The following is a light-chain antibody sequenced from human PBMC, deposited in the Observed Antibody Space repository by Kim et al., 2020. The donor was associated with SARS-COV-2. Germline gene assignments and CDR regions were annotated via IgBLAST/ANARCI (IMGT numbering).Light chain of an antibody. Sequence: QSVLTQPPSASGTPGQRVTISCYGSTSNIGSNNVNWYQQLPGTAPKLLIYENHRRPSGVPDRVSGSKSGTSASLAISGLQSEDEADYYCAAWDDSLNGYYVFGTGTKVTVL. CDR2: ENH. V-gene: IGLV1-44*01. CDR1: TSNIGSNN. J-gene: IGLJ1*01. CDR3: AAWDDSLNGYYV.